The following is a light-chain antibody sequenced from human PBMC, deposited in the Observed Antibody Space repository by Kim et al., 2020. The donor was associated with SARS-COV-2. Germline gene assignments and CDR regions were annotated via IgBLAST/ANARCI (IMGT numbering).Light chain of an antibody. J-gene: IGKJ2*01. CDR3: QQSYSTPYT. Sequence: DLQMTQSPSTLSASVGDRVTITCRASQSIRSWLAWYQQKAGKAPKLLIYAASSLQSGVPSRFSGSGSGTDFTLTISSLQPEDFATYYCQQSYSTPYTFGQGTKLEI. CDR1: QSIRSW. CDR2: AAS. V-gene: IGKV1-39*01.